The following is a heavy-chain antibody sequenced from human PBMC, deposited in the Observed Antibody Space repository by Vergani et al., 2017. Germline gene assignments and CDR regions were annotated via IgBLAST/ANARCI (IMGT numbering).Heavy chain of an antibody. D-gene: IGHD2-15*01. CDR3: AXGKRGSGKDRLYYYDMDV. CDR1: GFTFSSYG. CDR2: IWYDGSNK. Sequence: QVQLVESGGGVVQPGRSLRLSCAASGFTFSSYGMHWVRQAPGKGLEWVAVIWYDGSNKYYADSVKGRFTISRDNSKNTLYLQMNSLRAEDTAVYYCAXGKRGSGKDRLYYYDMDVWGKGTTVTVSS. V-gene: IGHV3-33*01. J-gene: IGHJ6*03.